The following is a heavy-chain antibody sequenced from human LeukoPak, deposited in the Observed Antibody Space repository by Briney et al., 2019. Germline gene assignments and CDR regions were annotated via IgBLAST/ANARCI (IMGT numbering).Heavy chain of an antibody. D-gene: IGHD2-21*02. Sequence: GASVKVSCKASGYTFTGYYMHWVRQAPGQGLEWMGWINPNSGGTNYAQKFQGRVTMTRDTSISTAYMELSRLRSDGTAVYYCARVGAYCGGDCYRGHWFDPWGQGTLVTVSS. CDR3: ARVGAYCGGDCYRGHWFDP. CDR1: GYTFTGYY. J-gene: IGHJ5*02. CDR2: INPNSGGT. V-gene: IGHV1-2*02.